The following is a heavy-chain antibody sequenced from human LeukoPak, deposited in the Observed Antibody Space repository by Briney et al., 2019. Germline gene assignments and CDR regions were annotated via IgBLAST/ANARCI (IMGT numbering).Heavy chain of an antibody. V-gene: IGHV7-4-1*02. J-gene: IGHJ4*02. CDR1: GDTFTSYG. Sequence: ASVKVSCKASGDTFTSYGMNWVRQAPGQGLEWMGWINTNTGNPTYAQGFTGRFVFSLDTSVSTAYLQISSLKAEDTAVYYCARNSIFGVIWDWGQGTLVTVSS. D-gene: IGHD3-3*01. CDR3: ARNSIFGVIWD. CDR2: INTNTGNP.